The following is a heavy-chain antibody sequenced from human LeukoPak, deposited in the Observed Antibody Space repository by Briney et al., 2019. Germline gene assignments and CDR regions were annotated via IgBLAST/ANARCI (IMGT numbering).Heavy chain of an antibody. CDR2: ISSSSSYI. V-gene: IGHV3-21*01. CDR1: GFTFSSYS. J-gene: IGHJ4*02. Sequence: PGGSLRLSCAASGFTFSSYSMNWVRQAPGEGLEWVSSISSSSSYIYYADSVKGRFTISRDNAKNSLYLQMNSLRAEDTAVYYCATAMTPGLFDYWGQGTLVTVSS. CDR3: ATAMTPGLFDY. D-gene: IGHD1-14*01.